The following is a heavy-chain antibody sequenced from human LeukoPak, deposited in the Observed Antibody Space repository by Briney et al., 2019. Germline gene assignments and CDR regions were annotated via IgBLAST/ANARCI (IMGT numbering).Heavy chain of an antibody. V-gene: IGHV3-53*01. Sequence: PGGSLRLSCAASGFSVSSDYMTWVRPAPGKGLEWVSDIYSGGSTYYADSVKGRFDICRVNYMNPLYLQMNNVRVDDTAVYFCARYHTALNYWGQGTLVTASS. CDR3: ARYHTALNY. CDR2: IYSGGST. CDR1: GFSVSSDY. D-gene: IGHD5-18*01. J-gene: IGHJ4*02.